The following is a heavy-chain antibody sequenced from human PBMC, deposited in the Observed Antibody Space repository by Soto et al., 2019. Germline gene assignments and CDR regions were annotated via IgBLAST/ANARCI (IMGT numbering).Heavy chain of an antibody. CDR3: ASGRVRWILGTGGVDY. CDR2: IYYSGST. CDR1: GGSISSSSYY. J-gene: IGHJ4*02. D-gene: IGHD5-12*01. Sequence: SETLSLTCTVSGGSISSSSYYWGWIRQPPGKGLEWIGSIYYSGSTYYNPSLKSRVTISVDTSKNQFSLKLSSVTAADTAVYYCASGRVRWILGTGGVDYWGQGTLVTVYS. V-gene: IGHV4-39*01.